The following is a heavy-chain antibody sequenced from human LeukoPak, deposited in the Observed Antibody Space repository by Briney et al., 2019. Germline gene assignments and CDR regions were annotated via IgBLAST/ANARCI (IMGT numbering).Heavy chain of an antibody. CDR3: ARHRRGYSYDAFDY. CDR1: GGSISTYY. V-gene: IGHV4-59*08. CDR2: MYYSGST. Sequence: SETLSLTCTVSGGSISTYYWSWIRQPPGKGVEWIGSMYYSGSTNYNHSLKSRVTISVDTSKNQFSLKLSSVTAADTAVYYCARHRRGYSYDAFDYWGQGTLVTVSS. J-gene: IGHJ4*02. D-gene: IGHD5-18*01.